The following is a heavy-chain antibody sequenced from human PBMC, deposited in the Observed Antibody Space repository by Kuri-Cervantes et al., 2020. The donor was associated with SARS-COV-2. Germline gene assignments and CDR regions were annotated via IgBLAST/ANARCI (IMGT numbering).Heavy chain of an antibody. CDR3: AKDNGYYDILTGWNGFDP. D-gene: IGHD3-9*01. Sequence: GGSLRLSCAASGFTFSTHAMNWVRQAQGKGLGWVSGVSGSGGSTYYADTVKGRFHISRDNSEDTLYLQMNSLRAEDTAVYYGAKDNGYYDILTGWNGFDPWGQGTLVTVSS. CDR2: VSGSGGST. V-gene: IGHV3-23*01. CDR1: GFTFSTHA. J-gene: IGHJ5*02.